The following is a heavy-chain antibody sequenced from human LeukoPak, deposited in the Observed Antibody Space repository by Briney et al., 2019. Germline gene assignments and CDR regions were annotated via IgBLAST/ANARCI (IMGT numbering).Heavy chain of an antibody. J-gene: IGHJ6*03. CDR3: ARTIPPHYHMDV. V-gene: IGHV4-59*11. Sequence: SETLSLTCTVSSFSIWSRYWMWMPQPPGGGVVGVGYIYYSGGANYSASLKSRVTISLDTAKSQFSLNLTSVTAADTAVYYCARTIPPHYHMDVWGKGTTVTVSS. CDR1: SFSIWSRY. CDR2: IYYSGGA.